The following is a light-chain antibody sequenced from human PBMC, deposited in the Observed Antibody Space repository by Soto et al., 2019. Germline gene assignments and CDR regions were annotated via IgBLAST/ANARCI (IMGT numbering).Light chain of an antibody. J-gene: IGLJ2*01. V-gene: IGLV2-14*01. CDR1: SSDVGAYKF. Sequence: QSVLTQPASVSGSPGQSITISCTGTSSDVGAYKFVSWYQQYPGKAPKLMIYDVSTRPSGVSNRFSGSKSGNTASLTISGLQAEDEADYYCSSYTSSSTVVFGGGTKLTVL. CDR3: SSYTSSSTVV. CDR2: DVS.